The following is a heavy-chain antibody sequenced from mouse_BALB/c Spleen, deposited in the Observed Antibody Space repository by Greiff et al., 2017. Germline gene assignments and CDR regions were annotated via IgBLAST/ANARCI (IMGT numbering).Heavy chain of an antibody. Sequence: DVHLVESGGGLVKPGGSLKLSCAASGFTFSSYAMSWVRQSPEKRLEWVAEISSGGSYTYYPDTVTGRFTISRDNAKNTLYLEMSSLRSEDTAMYYCARDYYGSSPYAMDYWGQGTSVTVSS. CDR3: ARDYYGSSPYAMDY. D-gene: IGHD1-1*01. CDR1: GFTFSSYA. CDR2: ISSGGSYT. V-gene: IGHV5-9-4*01. J-gene: IGHJ4*01.